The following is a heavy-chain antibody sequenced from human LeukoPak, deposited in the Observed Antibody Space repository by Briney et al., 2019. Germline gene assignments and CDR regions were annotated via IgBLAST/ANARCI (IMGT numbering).Heavy chain of an antibody. J-gene: IGHJ3*02. D-gene: IGHD5-12*01. CDR3: ARDRGYSGYVKAFDI. V-gene: IGHV3-7*01. CDR1: KFTFSSYW. Sequence: PGGSLRLSCAASKFTFSSYWMSWVRQAPGKGLEWVANIKQDGSEKYYVDSVKGRFTISRDNPKNSLYLQMNSLRAEDTAVYYCARDRGYSGYVKAFDIWGQGTMVTVSS. CDR2: IKQDGSEK.